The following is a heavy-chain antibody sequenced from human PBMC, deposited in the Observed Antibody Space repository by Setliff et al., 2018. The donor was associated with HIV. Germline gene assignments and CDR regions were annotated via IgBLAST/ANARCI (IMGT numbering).Heavy chain of an antibody. CDR2: IHYGGFF. D-gene: IGHD4-17*01. CDR1: GGSISSYY. CDR3: ARDRDYGGNRDAFDI. Sequence: ETLSLTCIVSGGSISSYYWGWIRQPPGKGLEWIGNIHYGGFFWYSPSLKSRVTISVDTSKNQFSLKLSSVTAADTALYYCARDRDYGGNRDAFDIWGQGIMVTVSS. V-gene: IGHV4-39*07. J-gene: IGHJ3*02.